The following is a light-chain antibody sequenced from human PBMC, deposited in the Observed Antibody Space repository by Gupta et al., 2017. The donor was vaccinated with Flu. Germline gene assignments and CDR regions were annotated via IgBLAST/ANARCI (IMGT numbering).Light chain of an antibody. CDR1: QSISNY. CDR2: SAS. CDR3: QQRDSTPST. V-gene: IGKV1-39*01. J-gene: IGKJ1*01. Sequence: DIQMTQSPSSLSASVGDRVTITCRASQSISNYLNWYQQKPGKAPKLLIYSASSVQGGVPSRFSGSGAGTDFTLIISRRQPEDFATYYCQQRDSTPSTFGQGTKVEIK.